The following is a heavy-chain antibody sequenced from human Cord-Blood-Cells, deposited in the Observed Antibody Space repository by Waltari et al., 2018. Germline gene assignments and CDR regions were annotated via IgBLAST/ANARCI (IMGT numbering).Heavy chain of an antibody. Sequence: AMHWVRQAPGKGLEWVAVISYDGSNKYYADSVKGRFTISRDNSKNTLYLQMNSLRAEDTAVYYCARAPGSYFDYWGQGTLVTVSS. CDR1: A. CDR2: ISYDGSNK. CDR3: ARAPGSYFDY. V-gene: IGHV3-30*04. D-gene: IGHD3-10*01. J-gene: IGHJ4*02.